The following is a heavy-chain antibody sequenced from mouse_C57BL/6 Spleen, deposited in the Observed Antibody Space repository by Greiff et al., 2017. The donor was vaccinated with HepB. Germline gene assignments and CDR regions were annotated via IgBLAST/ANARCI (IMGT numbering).Heavy chain of an antibody. CDR2: IYPGSGNT. V-gene: IGHV1-76*01. CDR3: ARFDYDGFPY. Sequence: QVQLQQSGAELVRPGASVKLSCKASGYTFTDYYINWVKQRPGQGLEWIARIYPGSGNTYYNEKFKGKATLTAEKSSSTAYMQLSSLTSEDSAVYFCARFDYDGFPYWGQGTLVTVSA. CDR1: GYTFTDYY. D-gene: IGHD2-4*01. J-gene: IGHJ3*01.